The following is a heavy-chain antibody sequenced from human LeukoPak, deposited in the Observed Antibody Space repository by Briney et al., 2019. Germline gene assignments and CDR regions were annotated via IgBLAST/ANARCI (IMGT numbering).Heavy chain of an antibody. Sequence: SVKVSCKASGGTFSSYAISWVRQAPGQGLEWMGGIIPIFGTANYAQKFQGRVTITTDESTSTAYMELSSLRSDDTAVYYCASCGHSSGWCEFDYWGQGTLVTVSS. CDR3: ASCGHSSGWCEFDY. CDR2: IIPIFGTA. CDR1: GGTFSSYA. V-gene: IGHV1-69*05. D-gene: IGHD6-19*01. J-gene: IGHJ4*02.